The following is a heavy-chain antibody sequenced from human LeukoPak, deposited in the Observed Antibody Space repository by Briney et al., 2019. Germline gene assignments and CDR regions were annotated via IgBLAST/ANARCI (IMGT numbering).Heavy chain of an antibody. V-gene: IGHV3-48*01. CDR3: ARVLHKRNYDSSDYYGS. CDR1: GFTFSSYS. CDR2: ISSSRSTI. J-gene: IGHJ5*02. D-gene: IGHD3-22*01. Sequence: GGSLRLSCAASGFTFSSYSMNWVRQAPGKGLEWVSYISSSRSTIYYADSVKGRFTISRDNAKNSLYLQLNSLRAEDTAVYYCARVLHKRNYDSSDYYGSWGQGTLVTVSS.